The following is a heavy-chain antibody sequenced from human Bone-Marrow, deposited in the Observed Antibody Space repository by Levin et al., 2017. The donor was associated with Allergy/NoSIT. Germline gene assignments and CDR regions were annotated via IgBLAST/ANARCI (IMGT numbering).Heavy chain of an antibody. Sequence: LSQTLSLTCTVSGGYFDSSTYYVGWMRQPPGKGLEWIGSVYYSLSPYYSPSLRSRVTISVDTSKNQFYLKMSSVTAADTAVYYCARLTARGGRGHWGPGTLVTVSS. CDR1: GGYFDSSTYY. D-gene: IGHD1-26*01. CDR2: VYYSLSP. CDR3: ARLTARGGRGH. V-gene: IGHV4-39*01. J-gene: IGHJ4*02.